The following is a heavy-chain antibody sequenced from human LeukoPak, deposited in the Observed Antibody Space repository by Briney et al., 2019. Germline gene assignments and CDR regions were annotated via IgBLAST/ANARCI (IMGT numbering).Heavy chain of an antibody. Sequence: KPSETLSLTCSVSGGSISSYYWSWIRQPPGKGLEWIGYIYYSGNTNYNPSLKSRVTISVDTSKNQFSLKLSSVTAADTAVYYCASQRDPASHIMITFGGGPTPGWFDPWGQGTLVTVSS. CDR2: IYYSGNT. J-gene: IGHJ5*02. V-gene: IGHV4-59*01. CDR1: GGSISSYY. CDR3: ASQRDPASHIMITFGGGPTPGWFDP. D-gene: IGHD3-16*01.